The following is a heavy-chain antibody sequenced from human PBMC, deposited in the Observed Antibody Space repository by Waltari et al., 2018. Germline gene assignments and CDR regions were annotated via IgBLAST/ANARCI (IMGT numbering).Heavy chain of an antibody. CDR3: ARENPYGHTYFYMDV. Sequence: QVQLQESGPRLMRPSETLSLTCAIPGGSIRSYYRGWVRRLPDKGLEWIGYVFYTGNTSYSPSLKSRVSISVDRSKNQVSLTLTSVTAADTATYYCARENPYGHTYFYMDVWGKGTTVTVSS. CDR1: GGSIRSYY. V-gene: IGHV4-59*13. D-gene: IGHD4-17*01. CDR2: VFYTGNT. J-gene: IGHJ6*03.